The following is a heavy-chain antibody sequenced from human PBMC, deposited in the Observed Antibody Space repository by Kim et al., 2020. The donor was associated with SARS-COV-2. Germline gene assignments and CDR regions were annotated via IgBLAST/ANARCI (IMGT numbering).Heavy chain of an antibody. J-gene: IGHJ4*02. CDR3: TRVKPALSITMVVVVIRGDYFDY. CDR1: GFTFGDYA. Sequence: GGSLRLSCTASGFTFGDYAMTWFRQAPGKGLEWVGFIRSKAYGGTTEYAASVKGRFTISRDDSKSIAYLQMNSLKTEDTAVYYCTRVKPALSITMVVVVIRGDYFDYWGQGTLVTVSS. D-gene: IGHD3-22*01. V-gene: IGHV3-49*03. CDR2: IRSKAYGGTT.